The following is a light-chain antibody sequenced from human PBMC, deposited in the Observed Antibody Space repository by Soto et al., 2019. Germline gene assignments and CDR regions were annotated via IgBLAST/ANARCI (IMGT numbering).Light chain of an antibody. CDR3: SLYPSSDTVV. CDR1: SSDVGSYNR. Sequence: QSALTQPPSVSGSPGQSVTISCTGTSSDVGSYNRVSWYQQPPGTAPKLMISEVSNRRSGVPDRFSGSKSGNTASLTLSGLQAGDEADYYYSLYPSSDTVVFGGGTKLTVL. V-gene: IGLV2-18*01. CDR2: EVS. J-gene: IGLJ2*01.